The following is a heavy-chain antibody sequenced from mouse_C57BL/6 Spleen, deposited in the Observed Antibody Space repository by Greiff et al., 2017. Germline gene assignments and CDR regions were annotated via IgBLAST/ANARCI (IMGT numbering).Heavy chain of an antibody. CDR3: ARGDRQLDY. V-gene: IGHV1-76*01. J-gene: IGHJ2*01. CDR1: GYTFTDYY. D-gene: IGHD3-2*01. CDR2: IYPGSGNT. Sequence: VHLVESGAELVRPGASVKLSCKASGYTFTDYYINWVKQRPGQGLEWIARIYPGSGNTYYNEKFKGKATLTAEKSSSTAYMQLSSLTSEDSAVYFCARGDRQLDYWGQGTTLTVSS.